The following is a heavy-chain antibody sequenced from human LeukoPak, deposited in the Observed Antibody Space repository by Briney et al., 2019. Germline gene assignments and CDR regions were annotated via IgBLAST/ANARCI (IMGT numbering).Heavy chain of an antibody. J-gene: IGHJ3*01. CDR3: ATDLGGDAFDL. CDR2: IWPGDSDT. CDR1: GYNFTSFW. Sequence: GESLKISCKVSGYNFTSFWMGWLRQMPAERREWMGIIWPGDSDTRYTPSFEGQVTISADKSISTAYLQWSRLRASDTAMYYCATDLGGDAFDLWGQGTMVIVSS. V-gene: IGHV5-51*01. D-gene: IGHD3-3*01.